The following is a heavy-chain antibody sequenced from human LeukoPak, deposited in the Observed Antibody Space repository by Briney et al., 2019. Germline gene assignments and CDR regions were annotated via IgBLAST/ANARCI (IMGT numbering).Heavy chain of an antibody. CDR1: GFTFSSYA. V-gene: IGHV3-23*01. D-gene: IGHD6-13*01. Sequence: GGSLRLSCAASGFTFSSYAMHWVRQAPGKGLEWVSAITVAGGSTYYADSAKGRFTISRDNAKNTLFLQMNSLTAEDTAIYYCAKPQEGSWYSNGLDVWGQGTTVTVSS. CDR2: ITVAGGST. CDR3: AKPQEGSWYSNGLDV. J-gene: IGHJ6*02.